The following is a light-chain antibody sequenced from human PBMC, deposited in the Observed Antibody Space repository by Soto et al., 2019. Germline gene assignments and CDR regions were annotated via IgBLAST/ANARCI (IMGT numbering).Light chain of an antibody. CDR3: CSYAGSNTDV. Sequence: QSALTQPASVSGSPGQSITISCTGTSSDVGSYNLVSWYQQHPGKAPKLMIYEGSKRPSGVFNRFSGSKSGNTASLTISGLQAEDEADYYCCSYAGSNTDVFGTGTKLTVL. V-gene: IGLV2-23*01. CDR2: EGS. J-gene: IGLJ1*01. CDR1: SSDVGSYNL.